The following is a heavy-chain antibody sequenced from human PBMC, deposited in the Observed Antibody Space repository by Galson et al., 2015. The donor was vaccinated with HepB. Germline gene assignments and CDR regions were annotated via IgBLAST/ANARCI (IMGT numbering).Heavy chain of an antibody. D-gene: IGHD2-2*02. CDR3: ASQALNCSSTSCYIWPIAD. V-gene: IGHV4-34*01. J-gene: IGHJ4*02. CDR1: GGSFSGYY. CDR2: INHSGST. Sequence: SETLSLTCAVYGGSFSGYYWSWIRQPPGKGLEWIGEINHSGSTNYNPSLKSRVTISVDTSKNQFSLKLSSVTAADPAVYYCASQALNCSSTSCYIWPIADWGQGTLVTVSS.